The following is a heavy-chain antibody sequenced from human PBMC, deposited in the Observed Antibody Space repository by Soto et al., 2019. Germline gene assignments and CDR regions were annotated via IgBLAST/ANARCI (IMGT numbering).Heavy chain of an antibody. V-gene: IGHV3-23*01. Sequence: LRLSCVASGFTFSDYVMTWVRQAPEKGLEWVSTISVGGGSAYYADSVKGRFAISRDNSKNTLYLQLNSLRAEDTAVYFCAREVAEAARSLDYWGQGTLVTVSS. CDR2: ISVGGGSA. CDR3: AREVAEAARSLDY. D-gene: IGHD6-6*01. CDR1: GFTFSDYV. J-gene: IGHJ4*02.